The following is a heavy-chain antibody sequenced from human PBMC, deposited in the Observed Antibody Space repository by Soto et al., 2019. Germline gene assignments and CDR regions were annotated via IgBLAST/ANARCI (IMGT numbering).Heavy chain of an antibody. CDR3: ARDSPDSFDV. V-gene: IGHV3-72*01. CDR1: EFSLSDHS. J-gene: IGHJ3*01. CDR2: SGKRGNGHTT. Sequence: GGSLRLSCAASEFSLSDHSMDWVRQTPGKGLEWVGRSGKRGNGHTTQYAASVKGRFTVSRDDSQNLVFLQMNSLRADDTAVYYCARDSPDSFDVWGQGTMVTVSS.